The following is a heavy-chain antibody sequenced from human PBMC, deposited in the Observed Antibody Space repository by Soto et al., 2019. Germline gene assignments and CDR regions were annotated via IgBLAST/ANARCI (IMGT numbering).Heavy chain of an antibody. J-gene: IGHJ4*02. CDR3: ARVFSSGSGWMYYFDF. D-gene: IGHD6-25*01. V-gene: IGHV4-4*02. CDR1: SGSISTGNW. CDR2: IHYTGAT. Sequence: QVELQESGPRLVKSSGTLSLTCEVSSGSISTGNWWSWVRQPPGKGLEWIGEIHYTGATNYNPSLKSRATMTIDKSKDQFSLILTSATAADTAVYYCARVFSSGSGWMYYFDFWGQGILVSVSS.